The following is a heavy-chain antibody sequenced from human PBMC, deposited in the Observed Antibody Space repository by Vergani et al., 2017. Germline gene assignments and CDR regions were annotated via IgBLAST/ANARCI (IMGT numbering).Heavy chain of an antibody. J-gene: IGHJ4*02. CDR2: INPIDSKI. V-gene: IGHV5-51*01. D-gene: IGHD2-8*01. Sequence: EVMLVQSGAEVKKPGESLKISCKYSESSFISNEIAWVRQMSGKGLQWIGNINPIDSKIAYSPSFQGQAIMSLDKSITTAYLQWRSLKASDTAIYYCTRHGPCGDGACMHFDHWGQGTQVTVSS. CDR1: ESSFISNE. CDR3: TRHGPCGDGACMHFDH.